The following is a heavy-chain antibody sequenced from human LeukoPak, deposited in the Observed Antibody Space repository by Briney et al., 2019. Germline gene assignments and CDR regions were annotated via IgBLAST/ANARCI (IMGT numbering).Heavy chain of an antibody. J-gene: IGHJ4*02. CDR2: ISYDGSNK. Sequence: PGGSLRLSCAASGFTFSSYAMHWVRQAPGKGLEWVAVISYDGSNKYYADSVKGRFTISRDNSKNTLYLQMNSLRAEDTAVYYCAILGAFDYWGQGTLVTVSS. D-gene: IGHD3-16*01. CDR3: AILGAFDY. V-gene: IGHV3-30*04. CDR1: GFTFSSYA.